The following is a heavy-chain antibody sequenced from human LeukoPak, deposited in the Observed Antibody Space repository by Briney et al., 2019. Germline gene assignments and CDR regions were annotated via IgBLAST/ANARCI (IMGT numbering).Heavy chain of an antibody. CDR1: GFTFSSYG. CDR2: IRYDGSNK. J-gene: IGHJ6*03. V-gene: IGHV3-30*02. CDR3: AKERGVWGSGSSYMDV. Sequence: LSGGSLRLSCAASGFTFSSYGMHWVRQAPGKGLEWVAFIRYDGSNKYYADSVKGRFTISRDNSKNTLYLQMNSLRAEDTAVYYCAKERGVWGSGSSYMDVWGKGTTVTISS. D-gene: IGHD3-10*01.